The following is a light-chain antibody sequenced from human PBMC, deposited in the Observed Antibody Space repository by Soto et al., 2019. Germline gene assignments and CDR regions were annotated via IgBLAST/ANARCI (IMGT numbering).Light chain of an antibody. J-gene: IGKJ4*01. CDR2: AAS. CDR1: QSISNY. V-gene: IGKV1-39*01. Sequence: DIQMTQSPSSLSASVGDRVTITCRASQSISNYLNWYQQKPGKAPKLLIYAASTLQSGVPSRFSGSGSGTAFTLTISTLQPEDFATYYCQQTYSSPLTFGGGTKVEIK. CDR3: QQTYSSPLT.